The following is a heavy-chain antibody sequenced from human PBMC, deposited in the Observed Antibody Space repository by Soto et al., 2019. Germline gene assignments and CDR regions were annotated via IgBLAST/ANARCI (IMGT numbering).Heavy chain of an antibody. Sequence: ASVKVSSKASVYSFTIYGIGWGRQVPGQGPECMGWISPYNGRTNYAQSVKGRVVMTTDISTNTVYLELRSLRSDDSAIYYCGRCRTASYAMDVWGQGTTVTVSS. D-gene: IGHD2-2*01. CDR3: GRCRTASYAMDV. CDR1: VYSFTIYG. CDR2: ISPYNGRT. V-gene: IGHV1-18*01. J-gene: IGHJ6*02.